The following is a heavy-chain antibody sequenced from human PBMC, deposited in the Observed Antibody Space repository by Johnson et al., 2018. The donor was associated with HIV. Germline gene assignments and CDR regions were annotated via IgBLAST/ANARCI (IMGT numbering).Heavy chain of an antibody. CDR2: IWYDGSNK. CDR3: AKDLYSSSWTNDAFDI. Sequence: VQLVESGGGVVQPGRSLRLSCAASGFTFSSYGMHWVRQAPGKGLEWVAVIWYDGSNKYYADSVKGRFTISRDNSKNTVYLQMNGLRAEDTAVYHCAKDLYSSSWTNDAFDIWGQGTMVTVSS. D-gene: IGHD6-13*01. CDR1: GFTFSSYG. V-gene: IGHV3-33*06. J-gene: IGHJ3*02.